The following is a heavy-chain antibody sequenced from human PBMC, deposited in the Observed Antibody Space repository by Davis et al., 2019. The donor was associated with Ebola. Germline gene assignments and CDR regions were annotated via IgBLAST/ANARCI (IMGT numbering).Heavy chain of an antibody. Sequence: GESLKISCKGSGLSFTSYWIGWVRQMPGKGLEWMGIIYPGDSDNRYSPSFQGQVTISADKSISTAYLQWSSLKASDTAMYYCARILGYCSGGSCYRWFDPWGQGTLVTVSS. CDR3: ARILGYCSGGSCYRWFDP. CDR1: GLSFTSYW. V-gene: IGHV5-51*01. D-gene: IGHD2-15*01. J-gene: IGHJ5*02. CDR2: IYPGDSDN.